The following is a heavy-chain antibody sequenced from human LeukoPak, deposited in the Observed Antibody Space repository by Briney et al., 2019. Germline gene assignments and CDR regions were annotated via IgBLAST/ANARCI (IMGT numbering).Heavy chain of an antibody. D-gene: IGHD3-3*01. CDR3: ARDERSLWSGYYFDY. CDR1: GYTFTGYY. J-gene: IGHJ4*02. V-gene: IGHV1-2*02. Sequence: ASVKVSCKASGYTFTGYYMHWVRQAPGQGLEWMGWIDPNSGGTNYAQKFQGRVTMTRDTSISTAYMELSRLRSDDTAVYYCARDERSLWSGYYFDYWGQGTLVTVSS. CDR2: IDPNSGGT.